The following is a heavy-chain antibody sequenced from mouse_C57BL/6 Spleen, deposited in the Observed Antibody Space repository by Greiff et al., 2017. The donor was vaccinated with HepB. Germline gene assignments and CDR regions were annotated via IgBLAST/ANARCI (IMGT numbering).Heavy chain of an antibody. CDR3: ARPSPDYDEAMDY. CDR2: ISSGGSYT. Sequence: DVMLVESGGDLVKPGGSLKLSCAASGFTFSSYGMSWVRQTPDKRLEWVATISSGGSYTYYPDSVKGRFTISRDNAKNTLYLQMSSLKSEDTAMYYCARPSPDYDEAMDYWGQGTSVTVSS. CDR1: GFTFSSYG. D-gene: IGHD2-4*01. V-gene: IGHV5-6*02. J-gene: IGHJ4*01.